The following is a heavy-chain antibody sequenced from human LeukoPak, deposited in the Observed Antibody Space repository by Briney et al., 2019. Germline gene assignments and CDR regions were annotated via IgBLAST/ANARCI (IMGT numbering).Heavy chain of an antibody. V-gene: IGHV3-21*01. CDR2: ISGSSSYI. D-gene: IGHD3-10*01. Sequence: GGSLRLSCAASGFTFSSYSMNWVRQAPGKGLEWVSFISGSSSYIYYADSVKGRFTISRDNAKNSLSLQMNSLRAEDTAVYFCGREGRGEYFDYWGQGTLVTVSS. CDR3: GREGRGEYFDY. J-gene: IGHJ4*02. CDR1: GFTFSSYS.